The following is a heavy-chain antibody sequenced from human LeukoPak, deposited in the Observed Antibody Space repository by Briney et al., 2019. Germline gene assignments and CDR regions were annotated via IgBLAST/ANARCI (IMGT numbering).Heavy chain of an antibody. Sequence: ASVKLSCKASGYTFTGYAMHWVRQAPGQGLEWMAGISPNSGDTNYAQKVKGRFTITRDTSISTAYMEMSRLRSDDTAVYYCARDVSLGTYPYGIDVWGQGTTVTVSS. J-gene: IGHJ6*02. D-gene: IGHD1-1*01. V-gene: IGHV1-2*02. CDR3: ARDVSLGTYPYGIDV. CDR2: ISPNSGDT. CDR1: GYTFTGYA.